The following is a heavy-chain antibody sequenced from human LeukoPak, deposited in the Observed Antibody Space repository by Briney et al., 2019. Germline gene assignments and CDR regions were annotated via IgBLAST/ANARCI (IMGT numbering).Heavy chain of an antibody. V-gene: IGHV1-46*03. CDR2: IDPNGDRT. J-gene: IGHJ4*02. Sequence: GASVKVSCRXSGYDFITYYIHWVRQAPGQGLEWMGIIDPNGDRTGYAQKSQGRITMSRDTATSTVYMELTTLRYEDTAVYYCVREGFDYWGQGTLVTVSS. CDR3: VREGFDY. CDR1: GYDFITYY.